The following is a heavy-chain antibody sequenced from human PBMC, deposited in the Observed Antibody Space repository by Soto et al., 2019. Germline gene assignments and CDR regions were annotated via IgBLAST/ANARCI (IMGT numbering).Heavy chain of an antibody. D-gene: IGHD3-10*01. CDR1: GFTFSSYW. V-gene: IGHV3-74*01. J-gene: IGHJ4*02. CDR2: INSDGSST. Sequence: GESLKISCAASGFTFSSYWMHWVRQAPGKGLVWVSRINSDGSSTSYADSVKGRFTISRDNAKNTLYLQMNSLRAEDTAVYYCARDTDYYGSGSYDYWGQGTLVTVSS. CDR3: ARDTDYYGSGSYDY.